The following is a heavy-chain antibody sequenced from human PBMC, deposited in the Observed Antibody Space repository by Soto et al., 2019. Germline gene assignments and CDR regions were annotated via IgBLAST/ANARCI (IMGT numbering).Heavy chain of an antibody. V-gene: IGHV4-34*01. CDR2: INHSGST. D-gene: IGHD6-13*01. CDR3: ARGWIWSSSWYFDL. CDR1: GGSFSGYY. J-gene: IGHJ2*01. Sequence: SETLSLTCAVYGGSFSGYYWSWIRQPPGKGLEWMGEINHSGSTNYNPSLKSRVTISVDTSKNQFSLKLSSVTAADTAVYYCARGWIWSSSWYFDLWGRGTLVTVSS.